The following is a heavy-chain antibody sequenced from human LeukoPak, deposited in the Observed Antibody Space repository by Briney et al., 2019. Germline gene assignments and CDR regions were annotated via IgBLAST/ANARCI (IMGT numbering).Heavy chain of an antibody. CDR1: GGSFSGYY. J-gene: IGHJ4*02. D-gene: IGHD1-26*01. V-gene: IGHV4-34*01. CDR3: ASSGSGGSDY. Sequence: SETLSLTRAVYGGSFSGYYWSWIRQPPGKGLEWIGEINHSGSTNYNPSLKSRVTISVDTSKNQFPLKLSSVTAADTAVYYCASSGSGGSDYWGQGTLVTVSS. CDR2: INHSGST.